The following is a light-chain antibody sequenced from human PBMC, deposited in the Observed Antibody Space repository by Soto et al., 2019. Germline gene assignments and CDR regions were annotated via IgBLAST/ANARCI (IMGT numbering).Light chain of an antibody. CDR3: QQHNDWPLT. CDR1: QSVRSN. Sequence: EIVMTQSPVTLSVSPGERATLSCRASQSVRSNLAWYQQKPGQAPSLLIYGAFTRATGIPTRFSGTGSGTEFTLTISSLQSEDFALYYCQQHNDWPLTFGQGTKVEV. J-gene: IGKJ1*01. V-gene: IGKV3-15*01. CDR2: GAF.